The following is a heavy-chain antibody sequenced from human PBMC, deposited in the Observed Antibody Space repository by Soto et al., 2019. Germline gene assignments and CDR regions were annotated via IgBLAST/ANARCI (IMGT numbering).Heavy chain of an antibody. D-gene: IGHD6-19*01. V-gene: IGHV1-2*02. CDR2: INPNSGGT. Sequence: ASVKVSCKASGYTFTGYYMHWVRQAPGQGLEWMGWINPNSGGTNYAQKFQGRITMTRDTSISTAYMELSRLRSDDTAVYYCARKLFYSSGWAFYWGQGTLVTVSS. CDR3: ARKLFYSSGWAFY. J-gene: IGHJ4*02. CDR1: GYTFTGYY.